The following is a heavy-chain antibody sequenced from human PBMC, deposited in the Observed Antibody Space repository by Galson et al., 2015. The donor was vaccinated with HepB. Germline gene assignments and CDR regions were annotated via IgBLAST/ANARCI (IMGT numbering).Heavy chain of an antibody. CDR3: ARKRRERDGYNYREYFDY. Sequence: QVQLQESGPGLVKPSQTLSLTCTVSGGSISSGGYYWSWIRQHPGKGLEWIGYIYYSGSTYYNPSLKSRVTISVDTSKNQFSLKLSSVTAADTAVYYCARKRRERDGYNYREYFDYWGQGTLVTVSS. V-gene: IGHV4-31*03. CDR2: IYYSGST. CDR1: GGSISSGGYY. D-gene: IGHD5-24*01. J-gene: IGHJ4*02.